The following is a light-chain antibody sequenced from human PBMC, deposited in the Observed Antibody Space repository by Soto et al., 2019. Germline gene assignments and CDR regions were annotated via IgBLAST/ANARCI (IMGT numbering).Light chain of an antibody. CDR3: QQSYYTPLT. CDR2: GAS. Sequence: EIVLTQSPGTLSLSPGERATLSCRASQSVSSSYLAWYQQKPGQAPRLLIYGASSRATGIPDRFSGSGSGTDFTLTISRLEPEDFATYYCQQSYYTPLTFGGGTKV. J-gene: IGKJ4*01. CDR1: QSVSSSY. V-gene: IGKV3-20*01.